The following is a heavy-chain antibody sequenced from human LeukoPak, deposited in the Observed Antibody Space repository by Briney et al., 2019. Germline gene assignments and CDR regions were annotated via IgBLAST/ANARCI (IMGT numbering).Heavy chain of an antibody. Sequence: PSETLSLTCGVYGGSFSAHYWTWIRQPPGKGLEWIGEINHSGSTNYKPSLKSRVTISVDTSNNRFSLKLSSVTAADTAVYYCARRNYDLWSGYYAVWFDPWGQGTLVTVSS. CDR2: INHSGST. CDR3: ARRNYDLWSGYYAVWFDP. D-gene: IGHD3-3*01. J-gene: IGHJ5*02. CDR1: GGSFSAHY. V-gene: IGHV4-34*01.